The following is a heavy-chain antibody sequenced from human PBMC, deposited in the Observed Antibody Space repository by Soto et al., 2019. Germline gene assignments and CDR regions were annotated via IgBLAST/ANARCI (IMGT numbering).Heavy chain of an antibody. D-gene: IGHD6-13*01. CDR1: CGSISSGGYS. CDR3: ARRAAAGRGWFDP. J-gene: IGHJ5*02. CDR2: IYHSGST. Sequence: SETLSLTCAVSCGSISSGGYSWSWIRQPPGKGLEWIGYIYHSGSTYYNPSLKSRVTISVDRSKNQFSLKLSSVTAADTAVYYCARRAAAGRGWFDPWGQGTLVTVSS. V-gene: IGHV4-30-2*01.